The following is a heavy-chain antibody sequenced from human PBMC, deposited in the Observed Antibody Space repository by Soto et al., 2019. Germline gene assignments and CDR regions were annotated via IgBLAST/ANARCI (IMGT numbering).Heavy chain of an antibody. D-gene: IGHD1-1*01. Sequence: GGSLRLSCAASGFTFSSYAMSWVRQAPGKGLEWVSAISGSGGSTYYADSVKGRFTISRDNSKNTLYLQMNSLRAEDTAVYYCAKDRYTGGYYYYYGMDVWGQGTTVTVPS. J-gene: IGHJ6*02. CDR1: GFTFSSYA. CDR2: ISGSGGST. V-gene: IGHV3-23*01. CDR3: AKDRYTGGYYYYYGMDV.